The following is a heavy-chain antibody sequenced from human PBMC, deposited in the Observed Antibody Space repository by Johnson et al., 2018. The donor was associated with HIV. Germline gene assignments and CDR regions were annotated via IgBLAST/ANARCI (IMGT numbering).Heavy chain of an antibody. Sequence: QVQLVESGGDLVKAGGSLRLSCAASGSTFSDYYMSWIRQAPGKGLEWVSYISSGGTTIYYSDSVKGRFTISRDNAKNSLYLQMNSLRAEDTAVYYWARFDGFITTLRVIGDAFDVWGQGTMVTVSS. CDR3: ARFDGFITTLRVIGDAFDV. CDR1: GSTFSDYY. V-gene: IGHV3-11*04. D-gene: IGHD3-22*01. CDR2: ISSGGTTI. J-gene: IGHJ3*01.